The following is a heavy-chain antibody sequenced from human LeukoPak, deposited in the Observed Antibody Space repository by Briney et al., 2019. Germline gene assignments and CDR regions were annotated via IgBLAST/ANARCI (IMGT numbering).Heavy chain of an antibody. CDR3: ARDVEQWLVRVYYFGY. Sequence: GGSLRLSCAASGFTFSSYAMNWVRQAPGKGLEWVSYISSGSTTIYYADSVKGRFTISRDNAKNSLYLQMNSLRAEDTAVYYCARDVEQWLVRVYYFGYWGQGTLVTVSS. CDR1: GFTFSSYA. CDR2: ISSGSTTI. J-gene: IGHJ4*02. D-gene: IGHD6-19*01. V-gene: IGHV3-48*01.